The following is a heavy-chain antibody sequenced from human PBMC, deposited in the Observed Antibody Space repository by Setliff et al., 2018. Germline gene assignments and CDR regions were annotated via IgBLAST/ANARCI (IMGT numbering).Heavy chain of an antibody. CDR2: IFPAGSET. CDR1: GYNFNSHW. Sequence: GESLKISCATSGYNFNSHWIAWVRQVPGGGLEWMGLIFPAGSETRYSPSFQGQFTMSVDTSINTAYLQWNSLKASDTALYFCARLPSTGSAFFQHWGQGTLVTSP. V-gene: IGHV5-51*01. J-gene: IGHJ1*01. CDR3: ARLPSTGSAFFQH. D-gene: IGHD1-1*01.